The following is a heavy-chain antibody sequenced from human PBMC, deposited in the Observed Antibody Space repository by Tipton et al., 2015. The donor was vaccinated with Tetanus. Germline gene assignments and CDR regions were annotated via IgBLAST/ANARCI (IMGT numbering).Heavy chain of an antibody. D-gene: IGHD1-26*01. V-gene: IGHV3-23*01. CDR3: AKERGSFRTGDYGMDV. J-gene: IGHJ6*02. Sequence: SLRLSCAASGFTFNSYAMSWVRQAPGEGLEWVSGISDSGAGRYYADSVKGRFTISRDNSKNTLYLQMNSLRAEDTALYYCAKERGSFRTGDYGMDVWGQGTTVTVSS. CDR1: GFTFNSYA. CDR2: ISDSGAGR.